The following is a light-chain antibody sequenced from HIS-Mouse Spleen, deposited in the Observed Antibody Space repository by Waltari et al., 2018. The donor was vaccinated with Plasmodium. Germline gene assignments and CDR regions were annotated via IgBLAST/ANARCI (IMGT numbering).Light chain of an antibody. CDR1: SSNIGSNY. CDR2: RNN. V-gene: IGLV1-47*01. Sequence: QSVLTQPPSASGTPGQRVTISCSGSSSNIGSNYVYWYQQLPGTAPKLLIYRNNPRPPGVPDRFSGSKSGPSASLAISGLRSEDEADYYCAAWDDSLSGPVFGGGTKLTVL. CDR3: AAWDDSLSGPV. J-gene: IGLJ3*02.